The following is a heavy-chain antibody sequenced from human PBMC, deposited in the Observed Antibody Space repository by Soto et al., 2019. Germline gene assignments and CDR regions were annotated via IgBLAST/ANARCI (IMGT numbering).Heavy chain of an antibody. CDR1: GFTFSSYG. D-gene: IGHD4-17*01. Sequence: VQLLESGGGLVQPGGSLRLSCAASGFTFSSYGMSWVRQAPGKGLEWVSSISGSGGTTYHADSVKGRFTISRDNSKNTLYLQMNSLRVDDTAVYYCAKPSTSTTVTTCFDYWGQGALVTVSS. CDR3: AKPSTSTTVTTCFDY. CDR2: ISGSGGTT. J-gene: IGHJ4*02. V-gene: IGHV3-23*01.